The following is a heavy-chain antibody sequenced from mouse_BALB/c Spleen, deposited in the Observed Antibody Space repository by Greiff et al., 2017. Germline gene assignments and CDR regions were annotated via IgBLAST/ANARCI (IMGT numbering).Heavy chain of an antibody. CDR1: GYSITSGYY. Sequence: DVQLQESGPGLVKPSQSLSLTCSVTGYSITSGYYWNWIRQFPGNNLEWVGYISYDGSNNYNPSLKNRISITRDTSKNQFFLKLNSVTTEDTATYYCAREGGAMDYWGQGTSVTVSS. V-gene: IGHV3-6*02. CDR3: AREGGAMDY. CDR2: ISYDGSN. J-gene: IGHJ4*01.